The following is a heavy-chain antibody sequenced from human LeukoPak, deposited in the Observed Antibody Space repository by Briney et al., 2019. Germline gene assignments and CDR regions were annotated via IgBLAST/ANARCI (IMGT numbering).Heavy chain of an antibody. CDR3: ASPSIAAPIPFYYYYMDV. CDR1: GGSISSYY. CDR2: IYYSGST. V-gene: IGHV4-39*01. Sequence: SETLSLTCTVSGGSISSYYWSWIRQPPGKGLEWIGSIYYSGSTYYNPSLKSRVTISVDTSKNQFSLKLSSVTAADTAVYYCASPSIAAPIPFYYYYMDVWGKGTTVTVSS. D-gene: IGHD6-6*01. J-gene: IGHJ6*03.